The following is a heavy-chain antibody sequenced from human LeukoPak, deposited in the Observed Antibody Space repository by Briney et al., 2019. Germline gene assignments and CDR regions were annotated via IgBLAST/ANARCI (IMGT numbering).Heavy chain of an antibody. V-gene: IGHV1-2*02. CDR1: GYTFIDHY. J-gene: IGHJ4*02. CDR2: IDPDTGDT. D-gene: IGHD3-22*01. Sequence: ASVKVSCKPSGYTFIDHYLHWVRQAPGQGLESLGWIDPDTGDTNYPQKLQGRVTMTRDTSISTAYMELNRLRSDDTAVYYCARAGHNSNSGGYDFWGRGTLVTVSS. CDR3: ARAGHNSNSGGYDF.